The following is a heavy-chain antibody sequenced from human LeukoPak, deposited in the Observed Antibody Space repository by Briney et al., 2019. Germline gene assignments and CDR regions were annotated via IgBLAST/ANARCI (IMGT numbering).Heavy chain of an antibody. CDR3: ASFPWGSGSYYNPWHDAFDI. CDR2: IYHSGST. CDR1: GGSISSSNW. D-gene: IGHD3-10*01. V-gene: IGHV4-4*02. Sequence: PSGTLSLTCAVSGGSISSSNWWSWVRQPPGKGLEWIGEIYHSGSTNYNPSLKSRVTISVDKSKNQFSLKLSSVTAADTAVYYCASFPWGSGSYYNPWHDAFDIWGQGTMVTVSS. J-gene: IGHJ3*02.